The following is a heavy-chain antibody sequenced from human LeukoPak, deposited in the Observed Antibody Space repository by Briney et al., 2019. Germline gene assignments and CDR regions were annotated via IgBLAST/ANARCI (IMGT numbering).Heavy chain of an antibody. Sequence: GGSLRLSCAASGFTFSNYWMTWVRQAPGKGLEWVANIKEDGSEENYVDSVKGRFTISRDNAKNTLYLQMNSLRAEDTAVYYCARVYKDDILTGRPFDYWGQGTLVTVSS. D-gene: IGHD3-9*01. CDR1: GFTFSNYW. CDR3: ARVYKDDILTGRPFDY. J-gene: IGHJ4*02. CDR2: IKEDGSEE. V-gene: IGHV3-7*01.